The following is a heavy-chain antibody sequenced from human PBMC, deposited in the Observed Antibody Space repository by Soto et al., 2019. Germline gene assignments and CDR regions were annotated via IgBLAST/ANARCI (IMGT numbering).Heavy chain of an antibody. CDR3: ANGRVTYVGVGYYYYYGMDV. Sequence: QVQLVQSGAEVKKPGSSVKVSCKASGGTFSSYAISWVRQAPGQGLDWMGGIIPIFGTANYAQKFQGRVTITADKSTSTAYMELSSLRSEDTAVYYCANGRVTYVGVGYYYYYGMDVWGQGTTVTVSS. J-gene: IGHJ6*02. CDR2: IIPIFGTA. V-gene: IGHV1-69*06. CDR1: GGTFSSYA. D-gene: IGHD2-21*02.